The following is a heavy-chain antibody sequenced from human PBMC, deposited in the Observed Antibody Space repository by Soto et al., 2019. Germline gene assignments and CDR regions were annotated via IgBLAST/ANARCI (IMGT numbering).Heavy chain of an antibody. Sequence: PSETLSLTCTVSGGSISSGDYYWSWIRQPPGKGLEWIGYIYYSGSTYYNPSLKSRVTISVDTSNNQFSLKLSSVTAADTAVYYCARDSNYYDSSGYSDGPFDYWGQGSLVTVSS. J-gene: IGHJ4*02. CDR2: IYYSGST. CDR3: ARDSNYYDSSGYSDGPFDY. D-gene: IGHD3-22*01. CDR1: GGSISSGDYY. V-gene: IGHV4-30-4*02.